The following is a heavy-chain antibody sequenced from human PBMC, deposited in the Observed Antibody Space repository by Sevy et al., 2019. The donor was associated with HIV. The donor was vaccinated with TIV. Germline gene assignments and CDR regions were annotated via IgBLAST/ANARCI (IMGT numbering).Heavy chain of an antibody. V-gene: IGHV3-48*02. Sequence: GGSLRLSYAVSGFTLSSHSINWVRQAPGKGLEWLSHIRGDDENKYYADSVQGRFTISRDDASNSVHLQMNSLRDEDTAVYYCARGGNPGQAASDIWGQGTVVTVSS. CDR1: GFTLSSHS. CDR2: IRGDDENK. J-gene: IGHJ3*02. CDR3: ARGGNPGQAASDI.